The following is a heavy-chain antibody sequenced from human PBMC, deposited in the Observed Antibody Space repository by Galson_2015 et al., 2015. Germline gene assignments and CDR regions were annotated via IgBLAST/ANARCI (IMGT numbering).Heavy chain of an antibody. CDR2: ISGYNRNT. D-gene: IGHD3-22*01. CDR3: ARVPSFYDSSQVNAFDV. CDR1: GYTFTNYG. J-gene: IGHJ3*01. V-gene: IGHV1-18*04. Sequence: SVKVSCKASGYTFTNYGISWVRQAPGQGLEWMGWISGYNRNTNFAQKLQDRVTMTTDTSTSTAYMELRSLRSDDTAVYYCARVPSFYDSSQVNAFDVWGQGTMVTVS.